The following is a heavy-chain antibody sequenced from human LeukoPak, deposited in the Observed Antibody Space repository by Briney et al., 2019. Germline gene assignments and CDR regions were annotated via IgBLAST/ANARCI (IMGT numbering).Heavy chain of an antibody. CDR3: ARRVQMSSASATSNTWLDP. CDR1: GGSISSSSYY. CDR2: IYYSGST. V-gene: IGHV4-39*07. J-gene: IGHJ5*02. Sequence: SETLSLTCTVSGGSISSSSYYWGWIRQPPGKGLEWIGSIYYSGSTYYNPSLKSRVTISLDSAKNQFSLRLISVTAADTAVYYCARRVQMSSASATSNTWLDPWGQGTLVSVSP. D-gene: IGHD3-10*01.